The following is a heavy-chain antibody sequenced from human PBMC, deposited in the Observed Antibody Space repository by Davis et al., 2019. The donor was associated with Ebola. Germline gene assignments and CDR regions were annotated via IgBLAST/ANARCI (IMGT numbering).Heavy chain of an antibody. CDR1: GGSVSSGSYY. CDR2: IYYSGST. D-gene: IGHD2-2*01. Sequence: SETLSLTCTVSGGSVSSGSYYWSWIRQPPGKGLEWIGYIYYSGSTNYNPSLKSRVTMSVDTSKNQFSLKLSSVTAADTAVYYCARETLIGSSTSFYYYYGMDVWGQGTTVTVSS. CDR3: ARETLIGSSTSFYYYYGMDV. J-gene: IGHJ6*02. V-gene: IGHV4-61*01.